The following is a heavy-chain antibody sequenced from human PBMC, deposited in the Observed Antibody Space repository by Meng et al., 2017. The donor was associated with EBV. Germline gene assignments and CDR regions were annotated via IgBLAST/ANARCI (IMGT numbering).Heavy chain of an antibody. J-gene: IGHJ4*02. Sequence: QVQLGKAGAEVKKPGSSVKVPCKTSGGTFRRDAISWVRQAPGQGLEWMGGLIPMSDAPHYAQKFQGRVTITADESTSTHYMDLSGLRSEDTAVYYCASESGRGFTPDYWGQGTLVTVSS. CDR2: LIPMSDAP. CDR3: ASESGRGFTPDY. V-gene: IGHV1-69*01. D-gene: IGHD3-10*01. CDR1: GGTFRRDA.